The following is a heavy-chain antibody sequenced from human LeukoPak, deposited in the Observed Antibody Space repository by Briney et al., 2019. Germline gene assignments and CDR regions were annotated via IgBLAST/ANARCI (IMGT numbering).Heavy chain of an antibody. D-gene: IGHD3-10*01. CDR1: GFTFSSYA. J-gene: IGHJ4*02. CDR3: ARSFRSSGSENFDY. V-gene: IGHV3-23*01. Sequence: PGGSLRLSCAASGFTFSSYAMSWVRQAPGKGLEWVSAISGSGGSTTYADSVKGRFTISRDNAKNTLYLQMNSLRAEDTALYYCARSFRSSGSENFDYWGQGTLVTVSS. CDR2: ISGSGGST.